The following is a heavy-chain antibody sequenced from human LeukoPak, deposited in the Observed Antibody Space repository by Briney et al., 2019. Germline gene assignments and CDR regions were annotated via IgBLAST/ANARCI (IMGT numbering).Heavy chain of an antibody. CDR3: AKYYKLANFDY. J-gene: IGHJ4*02. Sequence: GGSLRLSCAASGFTFSSYAMSWVRQAPGKGLEWVSAISGSGGSTYYADSVKGRFAISRDNSKNTLCLQMNSLRAEDTAVYYCAKYYKLANFDYWGQGTLVTVSS. V-gene: IGHV3-23*01. CDR1: GFTFSSYA. D-gene: IGHD3-10*01. CDR2: ISGSGGST.